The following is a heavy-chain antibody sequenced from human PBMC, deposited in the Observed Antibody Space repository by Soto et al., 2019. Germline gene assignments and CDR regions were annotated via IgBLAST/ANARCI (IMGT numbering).Heavy chain of an antibody. CDR2: ISYDGSLQ. D-gene: IGHD5-18*01. CDR3: VSDRGYGHASVPYS. J-gene: IGHJ4*02. V-gene: IGHV3-30*03. CDR1: GFAFSSYG. Sequence: QAQLVESGGGVVQPGRSLRLSCAASGFAFSSYGMHWVRQAPGTGLEWVAVISYDGSLQHYADSVKGRFTISRDNSKNMVLLERSCLRAEDTAVYYCVSDRGYGHASVPYSWGQGTLVSVSS.